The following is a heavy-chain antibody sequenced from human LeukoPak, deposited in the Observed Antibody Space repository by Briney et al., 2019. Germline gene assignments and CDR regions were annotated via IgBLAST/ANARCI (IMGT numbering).Heavy chain of an antibody. J-gene: IGHJ4*02. Sequence: GGSLRLSCGASGFTFSNYAMSWVRQAPGKGLEWVSAISGSGGSTYYADSVKGRFTISRDNSKNTLYLQMNSLRAEDTAVYYCAKDRGVVPVTPDYWGQGTLVTVSS. CDR2: ISGSGGST. CDR1: GFTFSNYA. CDR3: AKDRGVVPVTPDY. V-gene: IGHV3-23*01. D-gene: IGHD2-2*01.